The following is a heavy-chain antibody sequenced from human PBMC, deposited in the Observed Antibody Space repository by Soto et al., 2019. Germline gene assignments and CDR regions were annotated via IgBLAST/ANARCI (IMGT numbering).Heavy chain of an antibody. Sequence: QVQLQESGPGLVKPSQTLSLTCTVSGGSISSGDYYWSWIRQPPGKGLEWIGYIYYSGSTYYNPSRKSXXTXSXXTSKNPSSLKLSSVTAADTAVYYCSQGLVPAAIEGWGQGTLVTVSS. V-gene: IGHV4-30-4*01. J-gene: IGHJ4*02. CDR1: GGSISSGDYY. CDR3: SQGLVPAAIEG. CDR2: IYYSGST. D-gene: IGHD2-2*01.